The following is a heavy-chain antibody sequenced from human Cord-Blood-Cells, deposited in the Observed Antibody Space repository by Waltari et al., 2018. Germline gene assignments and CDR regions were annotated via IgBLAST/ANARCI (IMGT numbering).Heavy chain of an antibody. CDR1: GFTFSSYG. CDR2: IWYGGKNK. V-gene: IGHV3-33*01. CDR3: ARESHATSCYAFDI. J-gene: IGHJ3*02. Sequence: QVQLVESGGGVVQPGRSLRLSCAASGFTFSSYGMHWVRQAPGKGLEWVAVIWYGGKNKYYADSVKGRFTISRDNSKNTLYLQMNSLRAEDTAVYYCARESHATSCYAFDIWGQGTMVTVSS. D-gene: IGHD2-2*01.